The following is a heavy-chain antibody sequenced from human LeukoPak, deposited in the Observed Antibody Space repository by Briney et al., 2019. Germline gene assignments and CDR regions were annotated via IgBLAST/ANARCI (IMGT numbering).Heavy chain of an antibody. CDR2: IASSSTFT. D-gene: IGHD3-10*02. CDR3: ARDMSPLERAMDV. Sequence: PGGSLRLSCAASGFTFSDYHMSWVRQAPGKRLEWISFIASSSTFTTYADSVRGRFTTSRDDAKNSLDLQMNSLRADDTAVYYCARDMSPLERAMDVWGQGTTVTVSS. CDR1: GFTFSDYH. V-gene: IGHV3-11*05. J-gene: IGHJ6*02.